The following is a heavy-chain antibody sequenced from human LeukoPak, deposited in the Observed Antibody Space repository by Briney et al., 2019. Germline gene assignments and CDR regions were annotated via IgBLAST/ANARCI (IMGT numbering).Heavy chain of an antibody. Sequence: SETLSLTCTVSGGSISTYYWSWIRQPAGKGLEWIGRIYNNGAINYNPSLKSRVTMSIDTSKNQFSLKLSSVTAADTAVYYCARNTYPFGVDVWGQGTTVTASS. J-gene: IGHJ6*01. CDR1: GGSISTYY. V-gene: IGHV4-4*07. CDR2: IYNNGAI. CDR3: ARNTYPFGVDV.